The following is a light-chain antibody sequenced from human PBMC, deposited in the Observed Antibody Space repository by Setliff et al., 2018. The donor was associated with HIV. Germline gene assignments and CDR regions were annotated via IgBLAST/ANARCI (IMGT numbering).Light chain of an antibody. V-gene: IGLV2-14*01. CDR3: SSYTSRNTLV. J-gene: IGLJ1*01. Sequence: QSALTQPASVSGSPGQSITISCTGTSSDVGGYKSVSWYQQHPGKAPKLMIYEVTNRPSGVSSRFSGSKSGNTASLTISGLQTEDEADYYCSSYTSRNTLVFGTGTKVTV. CDR1: SSDVGGYKS. CDR2: EVT.